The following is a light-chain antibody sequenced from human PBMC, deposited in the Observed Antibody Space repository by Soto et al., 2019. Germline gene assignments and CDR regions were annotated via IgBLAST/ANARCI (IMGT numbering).Light chain of an antibody. Sequence: EIVMTQSPATLSVSPGERATLSCRASQSVRSDLAWYQHKPGQAPRLLIYGASTRATGIPVRFSGSGSGTEFTHTIISLQSEDLAVYYCQHYNNRTLTFGGGTKVEIK. CDR1: QSVRSD. J-gene: IGKJ4*01. CDR3: QHYNNRTLT. CDR2: GAS. V-gene: IGKV3-15*01.